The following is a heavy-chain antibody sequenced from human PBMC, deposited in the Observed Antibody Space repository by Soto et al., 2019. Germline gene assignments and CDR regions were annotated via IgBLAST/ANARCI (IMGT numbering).Heavy chain of an antibody. D-gene: IGHD2-15*01. CDR3: AKDHGGGSLDY. CDR1: GFTFSSYG. V-gene: IGHV3-30*18. CDR2: ISYDGSNK. J-gene: IGHJ4*02. Sequence: LRLSCAASGFTFSSYGMHWVRQAPGKGLEWVAVISYDGSNKYYADSVKGRFTISRDNSKNTLYLQMNSLRAEDTAVYYCAKDHGGGSLDYWGQGTLVTVSS.